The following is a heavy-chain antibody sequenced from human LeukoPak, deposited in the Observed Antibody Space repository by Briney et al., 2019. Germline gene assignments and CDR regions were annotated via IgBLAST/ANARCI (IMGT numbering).Heavy chain of an antibody. CDR2: ISYSGST. Sequence: SETLSLTCTVSGYSISSGYYWGWIRQPPGKGLEWIGSISYSGSTYYNPSLKSRVTISVDTSKNQFSLKLSSVTAADTAVYYCARSSGWHRIDYWGQGTLVTVSS. CDR1: GYSISSGYY. V-gene: IGHV4-38-2*02. CDR3: ARSSGWHRIDY. J-gene: IGHJ4*02. D-gene: IGHD6-19*01.